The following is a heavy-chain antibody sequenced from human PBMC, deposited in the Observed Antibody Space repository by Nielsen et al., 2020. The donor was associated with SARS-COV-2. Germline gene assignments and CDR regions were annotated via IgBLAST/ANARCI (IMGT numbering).Heavy chain of an antibody. D-gene: IGHD6-19*01. V-gene: IGHV3-30-3*01. CDR1: GFTFSSYA. CDR3: ARGYSSGWYVGDY. J-gene: IGHJ4*02. CDR2: ISYDGSNK. Sequence: GESLKISCAASGFTFSSYAMHWVRQAPGKGLEWVAVISYDGSNKYYADSVKGRFTISRDNAKNSLYLQMNSLRAEDTAVYYCARGYSSGWYVGDYWGQGTLVTVSS.